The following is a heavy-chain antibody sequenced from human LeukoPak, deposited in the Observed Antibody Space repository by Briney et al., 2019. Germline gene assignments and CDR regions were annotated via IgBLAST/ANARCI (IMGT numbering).Heavy chain of an antibody. CDR1: GDSISSGYF. CDR2: IYYSGNT. D-gene: IGHD3/OR15-3a*01. Sequence: SETLSHTCTVSGDSISSGYFWGWIRQPPGKGLEWIGSIYYSGNTYYNASLKSQVSISIDTSKNQFSLRLTSVTAADTAVYYCARQTGSGLFILPGGQGTLVTVSS. J-gene: IGHJ4*02. CDR3: ARQTGSGLFILP. V-gene: IGHV4-39*01.